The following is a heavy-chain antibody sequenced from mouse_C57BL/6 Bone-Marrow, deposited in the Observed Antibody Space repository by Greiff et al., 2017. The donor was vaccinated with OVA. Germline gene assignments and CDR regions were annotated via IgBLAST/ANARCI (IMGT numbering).Heavy chain of an antibody. CDR1: GYTFTSYG. J-gene: IGHJ3*01. CDR3: AIMITTTGFAY. D-gene: IGHD2-4*01. CDR2: IYPRSGNT. Sequence: VQLQQSGAELARPGASVKLSCKASGYTFTSYGISWVKQRTGQGLEWIGEIYPRSGNTYYNEKFKGKATLTADKSSSTAYMELRSLTSEDSAVYFCAIMITTTGFAYWGQGTLVTVSA. V-gene: IGHV1-81*01.